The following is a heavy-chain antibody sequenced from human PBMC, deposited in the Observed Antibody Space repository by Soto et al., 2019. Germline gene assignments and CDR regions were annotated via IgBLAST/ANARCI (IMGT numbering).Heavy chain of an antibody. V-gene: IGHV4-59*08. CDR3: ARAGYSYGTGRYYYHYYMDV. CDR2: IYYSGST. CDR1: GGSISSYY. D-gene: IGHD5-18*01. Sequence: PSETLSLTCTVSGGSISSYYWSWIRQPPGKGLEWIGYIYYSGSTNYNPSLKSRVTISVDTSKNQFSLKLSSVTAADTAVYYCARAGYSYGTGRYYYHYYMDVWGKGTTVTVSS. J-gene: IGHJ6*03.